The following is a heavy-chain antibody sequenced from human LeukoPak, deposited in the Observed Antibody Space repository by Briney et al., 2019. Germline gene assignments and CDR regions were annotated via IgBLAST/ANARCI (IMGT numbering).Heavy chain of an antibody. CDR3: ARGYRDTATTFDY. J-gene: IGHJ4*02. CDR2: IYYSGST. Sequence: SETLSLTCSVSGGSIRNYFWSWIRQHPGKGLEWIGYIYYSGSTYYNPSLKSRVTISVDTSKNQFSLKLSSVTAADTAVYYCARGYRDTATTFDYWGQGTLVTVSS. V-gene: IGHV4-31*03. D-gene: IGHD5-18*01. CDR1: GGSIRNYF.